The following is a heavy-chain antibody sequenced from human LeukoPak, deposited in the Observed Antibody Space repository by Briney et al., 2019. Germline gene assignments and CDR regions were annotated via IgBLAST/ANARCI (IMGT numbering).Heavy chain of an antibody. CDR3: ARRSTVTGFDY. Sequence: SETLSLTCTVSGGSISSSSYYWGWIRQPPGKGLEWIGSIYYSGSTYYNPSLKSRVTISVDTSKNQFSLKLSSVTAADTAVYYCARRSTVTGFDYWGQGTLVTVSS. CDR1: GGSISSSSYY. D-gene: IGHD4-17*01. CDR2: IYYSGST. J-gene: IGHJ4*02. V-gene: IGHV4-39*01.